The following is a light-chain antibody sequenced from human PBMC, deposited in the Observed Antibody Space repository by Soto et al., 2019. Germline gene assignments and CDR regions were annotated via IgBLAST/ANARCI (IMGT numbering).Light chain of an antibody. V-gene: IGKV3-15*01. J-gene: IGKJ5*01. Sequence: EIMMTQSPSTLSVYPGERATLSCRASQSISNNLAWYQQKPGQAPRLLIYGASTRATGIPARFSGSGSGTEFTLTISGLQSEDFAVYYCQQYNNWPPITFGQGTRPEI. CDR3: QQYNNWPPIT. CDR2: GAS. CDR1: QSISNN.